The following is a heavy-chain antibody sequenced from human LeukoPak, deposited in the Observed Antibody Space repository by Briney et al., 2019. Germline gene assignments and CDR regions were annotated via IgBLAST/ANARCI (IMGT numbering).Heavy chain of an antibody. CDR1: GYTFSNYG. D-gene: IGHD3-16*02. J-gene: IGHJ1*01. CDR2: SSPYNGKT. V-gene: IGHV1-18*01. Sequence: ASVKVSCKASGYTFSNYGISWVRQAPGQGLEWMGWSSPYNGKTNYAQKLQGRVTMTTDTSTSTAYMELRSLRPDDTAMYYCARGLLTFGGVIGGPQALEYFQHWGQGTLVTVSS. CDR3: ARGLLTFGGVIGGPQALEYFQH.